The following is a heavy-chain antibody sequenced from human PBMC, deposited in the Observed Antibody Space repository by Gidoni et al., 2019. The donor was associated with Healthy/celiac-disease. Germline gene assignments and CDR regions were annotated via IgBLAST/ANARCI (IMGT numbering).Heavy chain of an antibody. J-gene: IGHJ4*02. CDR2: ISGSGGST. V-gene: IGHV3-23*01. CDR1: GFPFSSYA. D-gene: IGHD6-13*01. Sequence: EVQLLESGGGLVQPGGSLRLSWAASGFPFSSYAMSWVRQAPGQGLEWVSAISGSGGSTYYADSVKGRFTISRDNSKNTLYLQMNSLRAEDTAVYYCAKGTWRYSSSFPFDYWGQGTLVTVSS. CDR3: AKGTWRYSSSFPFDY.